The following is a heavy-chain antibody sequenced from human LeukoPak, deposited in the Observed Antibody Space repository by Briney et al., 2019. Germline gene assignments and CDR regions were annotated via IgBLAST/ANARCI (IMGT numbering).Heavy chain of an antibody. J-gene: IGHJ4*02. D-gene: IGHD6-19*01. CDR2: ISSNGGST. V-gene: IGHV3-64D*06. CDR1: GFTFSSYA. CDR3: VKEVIAVAGRLGYYVVY. Sequence: GGSLRLSCAASGFTFSSYAMHWVRQAPGKGLEYVSAISSNGGSTYYADSVKGRFTISRDNSKNTLYLQMSSLRAEDTAVYYCVKEVIAVAGRLGYYVVYWGQGTLVTVSS.